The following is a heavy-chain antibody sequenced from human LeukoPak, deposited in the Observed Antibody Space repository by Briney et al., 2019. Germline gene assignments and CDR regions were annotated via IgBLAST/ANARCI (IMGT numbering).Heavy chain of an antibody. CDR2: IYHSGST. V-gene: IGHV4-38-2*01. CDR1: GYSICINYY. CDR3: ASSHPRRYFDY. J-gene: IGHJ4*02. Sequence: PEALSLTCAVSGYSICINYYWGWIRQPPGKGLEWIGSIYHSGSTYYNPSLKSRVTISVDTSKTQFSLKLSCVTAADTVVYYCASSHPRRYFDYWGQGTLVTVSS.